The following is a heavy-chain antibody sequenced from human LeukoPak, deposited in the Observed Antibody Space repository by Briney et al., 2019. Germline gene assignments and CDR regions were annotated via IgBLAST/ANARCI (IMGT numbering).Heavy chain of an antibody. J-gene: IGHJ4*02. Sequence: ETLSLTCTVSGASISSYYWSWIRQPPGKGLEWMGRIDPSDSYTNYSPSFQGHVTISADKSISTAYLQWSSLKASDTAMYYCARQLAAATNFDHWGQGTLVTVSS. D-gene: IGHD6-13*01. CDR2: IDPSDSYT. CDR3: ARQLAAATNFDH. CDR1: GASISSYY. V-gene: IGHV5-10-1*01.